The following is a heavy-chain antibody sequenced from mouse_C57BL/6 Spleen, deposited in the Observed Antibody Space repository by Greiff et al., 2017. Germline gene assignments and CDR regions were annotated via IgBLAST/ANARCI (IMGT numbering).Heavy chain of an antibody. CDR1: GYTFTSYW. V-gene: IGHV1-52*01. CDR2: IDPSDSET. CDR3: AREGSYDYDVRYFDY. Sequence: QVQLQQPGAELVRPGSSVKLSCKASGYTFTSYWMHWVKQRPIQGLEWIGNIDPSDSETHYNQKFKDKATLTVDKSSSTAYMQLSSLTSEASAVYYCAREGSYDYDVRYFDYWGQGTTLTVSS. J-gene: IGHJ2*01. D-gene: IGHD2-4*01.